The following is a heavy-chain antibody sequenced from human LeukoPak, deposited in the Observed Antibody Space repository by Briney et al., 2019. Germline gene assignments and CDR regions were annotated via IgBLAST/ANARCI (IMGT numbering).Heavy chain of an antibody. J-gene: IGHJ4*01. V-gene: IGHV4-4*07. CDR2: NSTSGST. Sequence: SETLSLTCTVSGGSISGYYWSWIGQPAGMGLEWIGRNSTSGSTHYSPSLKSRVTMSVDTSRNQFSLNLSSVAAADTAVYYCAREGQQRPLDHWGRGTLVTVSS. CDR1: GGSISGYY. D-gene: IGHD6-25*01. CDR3: AREGQQRPLDH.